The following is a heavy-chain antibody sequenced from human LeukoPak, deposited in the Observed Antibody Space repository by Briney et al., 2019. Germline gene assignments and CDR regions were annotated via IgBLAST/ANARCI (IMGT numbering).Heavy chain of an antibody. J-gene: IGHJ4*02. CDR1: DDSISSSLYY. Sequence: SETLSLTCTVSDDSISSSLYYWGWIRQPPGKGLEWTATIYYYGTTYYNPSLRSRVTISLDTSKKQFSLNLSSVTAADTAVYYCARLRDYYDNSAYFDYWGQGILVTVSS. D-gene: IGHD3-22*01. V-gene: IGHV4-39*07. CDR2: IYYYGTT. CDR3: ARLRDYYDNSAYFDY.